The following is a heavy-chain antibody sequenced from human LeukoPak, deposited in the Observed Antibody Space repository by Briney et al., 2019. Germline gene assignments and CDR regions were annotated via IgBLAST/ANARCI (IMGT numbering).Heavy chain of an antibody. J-gene: IGHJ6*02. CDR2: ISGSGGST. Sequence: GGSLRLSCAASGFTFSDYYMSWIRQAPGKGLEWVSAISGSGGSTYYADSVKGRFTISRDNSKNTLYLQMNSLRAEDTAVYYCARDSTLNWNYVGKGYYYYYGMDVWGQGTTVTVSS. D-gene: IGHD1-7*01. CDR1: GFTFSDYY. CDR3: ARDSTLNWNYVGKGYYYYYGMDV. V-gene: IGHV3-23*01.